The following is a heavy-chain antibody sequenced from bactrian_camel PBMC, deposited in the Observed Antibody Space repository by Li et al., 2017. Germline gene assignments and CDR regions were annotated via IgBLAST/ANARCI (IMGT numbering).Heavy chain of an antibody. Sequence: HVQLVESGGGLVQPGGSLRLSCSASGATYINCMAWVRQGPGKKRETLAAICTYDSSTYYADTVKGRFTIAQDGVNYTVHLQMNNLGPGDTAMYYCAARSVGWCPLFEHWLGKRAYTPGGYFTNWGQGTQVTVS. V-gene: IGHV3-2*01. D-gene: IGHD1*01. CDR1: GATYINC. J-gene: IGHJ4*01. CDR2: ICTYDSST. CDR3: AARSVGWCPLFEHWLGKRAYTPGGYFTN.